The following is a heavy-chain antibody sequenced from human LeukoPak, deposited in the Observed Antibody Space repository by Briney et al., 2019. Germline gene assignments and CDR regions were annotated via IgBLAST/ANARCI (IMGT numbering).Heavy chain of an antibody. V-gene: IGHV4-31*03. CDR1: GGSISSGGYY. Sequence: NPSETLSLTCTVSGGSISSGGYYWSWIRQHPGKGLEWIGYTYYSGSTYYNPSLKSRVTISVDTSKNQFSLKLSSVTAADTAVYYCARYMVRGVNNWFDPWGQGTLVTVSS. J-gene: IGHJ5*02. D-gene: IGHD3-10*01. CDR3: ARYMVRGVNNWFDP. CDR2: TYYSGST.